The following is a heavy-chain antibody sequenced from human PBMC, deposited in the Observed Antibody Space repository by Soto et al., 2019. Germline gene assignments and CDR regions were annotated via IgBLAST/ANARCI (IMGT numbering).Heavy chain of an antibody. J-gene: IGHJ2*01. V-gene: IGHV6-1*01. CDR3: ARDSPPHYDYVWGSYRYFDL. CDR2: TYYRSKWYN. D-gene: IGHD3-16*01. CDR1: GDSVSSNSAA. Sequence: SQTLSLTCAISGDSVSSNSAAWNWIRQSPSRGLEWLGRTYYRSKWYNDCAVSVKSRITINPDTSKNQFSLQLNSVTPEDTAVYYCARDSPPHYDYVWGSYRYFDLWGRGTLVTVSS.